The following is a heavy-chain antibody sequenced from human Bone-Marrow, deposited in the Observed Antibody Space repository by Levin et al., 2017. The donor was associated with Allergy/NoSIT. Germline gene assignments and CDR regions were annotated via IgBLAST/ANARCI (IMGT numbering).Heavy chain of an antibody. CDR2: VSHDGSHR. J-gene: IGHJ3*02. CDR1: GFTFSAFG. CDR3: ARGIIGDVRVAHKEAFDI. V-gene: IGHV3-33*01. Sequence: GGSLRLSCAASGFTFSAFGMHWVRQAPGRGLEWVAVVSHDGSHRVYADSVKARFTISRDNSKKIHYLQMDSLGPEDTAVYYCARGIIGDVRVAHKEAFDIWGQGTMVTVSS. D-gene: IGHD2/OR15-2a*01.